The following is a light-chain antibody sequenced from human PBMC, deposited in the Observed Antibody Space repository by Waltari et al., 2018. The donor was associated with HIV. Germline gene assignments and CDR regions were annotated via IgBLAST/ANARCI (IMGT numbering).Light chain of an antibody. CDR1: SSNIGNND. CDR2: MKN. Sequence: QSVLTQPPSASGTPGQTVVISCSGNSSNIGNNDVTWYQVLPGLAPRLLIYMKNYRPSGVPGRFSGSRSGTSASLAIHALQSEDEADYYCATWDDSLYGMFGGGTKLTV. V-gene: IGLV1-44*01. CDR3: ATWDDSLYGM. J-gene: IGLJ3*02.